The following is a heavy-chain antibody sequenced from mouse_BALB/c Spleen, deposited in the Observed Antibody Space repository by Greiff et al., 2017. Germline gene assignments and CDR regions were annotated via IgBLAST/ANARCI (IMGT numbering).Heavy chain of an antibody. V-gene: IGHV1-4*02. J-gene: IGHJ3*01. Sequence: QVQLQQSAAELARPGASVKMSCKASGYTFTSYTMHWVKQRPGQGLEWIGYINPSSGYTEYNQKFKDKTTLTADKSSSTAYMQLSSLTSEDSAVYYCASSLSLRGFAYWGQGTLVTVSA. D-gene: IGHD1-1*01. CDR1: GYTFTSYT. CDR2: INPSSGYT. CDR3: ASSLSLRGFAY.